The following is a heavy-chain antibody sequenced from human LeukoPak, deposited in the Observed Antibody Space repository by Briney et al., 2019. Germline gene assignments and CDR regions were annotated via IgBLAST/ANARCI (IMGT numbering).Heavy chain of an antibody. Sequence: GGSLRLSCAASGFTFSSCAMHWVRQAPGKGLEWVAVISYDGSNKYYADSVKGRFTISRDNSKNTLYLQMNSLRAEDTAVYYCARDGTYYYDSSGYEIDYWGQGTLVTVSS. D-gene: IGHD3-22*01. V-gene: IGHV3-30*04. CDR1: GFTFSSCA. CDR2: ISYDGSNK. CDR3: ARDGTYYYDSSGYEIDY. J-gene: IGHJ4*02.